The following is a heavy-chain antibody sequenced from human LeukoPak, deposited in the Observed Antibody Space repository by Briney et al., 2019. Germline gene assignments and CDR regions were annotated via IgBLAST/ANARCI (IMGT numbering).Heavy chain of an antibody. CDR2: TVPGLDRA. J-gene: IGHJ6*03. V-gene: IGHV1-69*05. D-gene: IGHD2-15*01. CDR1: GGTFIRHA. Sequence: SVKVSCKASGGTFIRHAISWVRQAPGQGLEWMGGTVPGLDRAYYAQKFQGRGTITTDEFTSTAYMEVSSLRSEDTATYFCARSNGPVVLVVGANYFYYMDFWGKGTTVTVSS. CDR3: ARSNGPVVLVVGANYFYYMDF.